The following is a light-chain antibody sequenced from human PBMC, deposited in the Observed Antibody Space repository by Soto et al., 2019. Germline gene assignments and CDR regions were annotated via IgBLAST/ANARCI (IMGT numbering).Light chain of an antibody. J-gene: IGKJ1*01. CDR1: QSVSSN. V-gene: IGKV3-20*01. CDR3: QQYGSSPRT. CDR2: DAS. Sequence: EIVMTQSPATLSVSPGERATLSCRASQSVSSNLAWHQQKPGQAPRILMYDASTRATGIPDRFSGSGSGTDFTLTISRLEPEDFAVYYCQQYGSSPRTFGQGTKVDIK.